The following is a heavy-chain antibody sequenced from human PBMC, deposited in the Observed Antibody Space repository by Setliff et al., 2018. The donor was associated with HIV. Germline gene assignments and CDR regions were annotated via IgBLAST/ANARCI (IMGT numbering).Heavy chain of an antibody. D-gene: IGHD2-2*01. CDR1: GGSLISGGYY. CDR3: ARGESSTWDLAEHFQH. V-gene: IGHV4-31*03. J-gene: IGHJ1*01. CDR2: VYYTGKT. Sequence: SETLSLTCSVSGGSLISGGYYWSWIRQHPGKGLEWIGYVYYTGKTYYNPSLESRISMSVDTSKNQFSLKLSSVTAADTAVYHCARGESSTWDLAEHFQHWGHGTLVTVSS.